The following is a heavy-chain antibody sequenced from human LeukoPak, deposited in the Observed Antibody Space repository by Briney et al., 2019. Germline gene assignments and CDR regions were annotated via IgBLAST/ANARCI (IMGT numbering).Heavy chain of an antibody. V-gene: IGHV1-24*01. J-gene: IGHJ4*02. CDR3: ATIARFLSRDAAADFSLDY. Sequence: GASVKVSCKVSGYTLTELSMHWVRQAPGKGLEWMGGFDPEDGETIYAQKFQGRVTMTEDTSTDTAYMELSSLRSEDTAVYYCATIARFLSRDAAADFSLDYWGQGTLVTVSS. CDR1: GYTLTELS. CDR2: FDPEDGET. D-gene: IGHD6-13*01.